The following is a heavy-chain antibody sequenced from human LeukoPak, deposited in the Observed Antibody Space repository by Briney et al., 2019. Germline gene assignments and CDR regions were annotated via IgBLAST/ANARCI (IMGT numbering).Heavy chain of an antibody. CDR2: IRSKAYGGTT. V-gene: IGHV3-49*03. D-gene: IGHD3/OR15-3a*01. J-gene: IGHJ4*02. CDR3: TRVVYFLTGWGYFDY. CDR1: GFTFGDYA. Sequence: PGGSLRLSCTASGFTFGDYAMSWLRQAPGKGLEWVGFIRSKAYGGTTEYAASVKGRFTISRDDSKSIAYLQMNSLKTEDTAVYYCTRVVYFLTGWGYFDYWGQGTLVTVSS.